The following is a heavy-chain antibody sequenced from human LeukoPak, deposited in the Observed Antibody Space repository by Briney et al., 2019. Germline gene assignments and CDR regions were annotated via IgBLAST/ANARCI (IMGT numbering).Heavy chain of an antibody. CDR3: ARDGFSMVRGVIIPFDH. CDR2: ISSSSSYI. Sequence: GSLRLSCAASGFTFSSYSMNWVRQAPGKGLEWVSSISSSSSYIYYADSVKGRFTISRDNAKNSLYLQMNSLRAEDTAVYYCARDGFSMVRGVIIPFDHWGQGTLVTVSS. V-gene: IGHV3-21*01. CDR1: GFTFSSYS. D-gene: IGHD3-10*01. J-gene: IGHJ4*02.